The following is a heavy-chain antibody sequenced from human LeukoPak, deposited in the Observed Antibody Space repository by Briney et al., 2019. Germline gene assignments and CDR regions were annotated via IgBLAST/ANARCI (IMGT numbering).Heavy chain of an antibody. V-gene: IGHV3-30*04. CDR1: GFTFSSYA. Sequence: VGSLRLSCAASGFTFSSYAMHWVRQAPGKGLEWVAVISYDGSNKYYADSVKGRFTISRDNSKNTLYLQMNSLRAEDTAVYYCARGPKAQPGGYYDSSGYPPVYWGQGTLVTVSS. CDR3: ARGPKAQPGGYYDSSGYPPVY. CDR2: ISYDGSNK. D-gene: IGHD3-22*01. J-gene: IGHJ4*02.